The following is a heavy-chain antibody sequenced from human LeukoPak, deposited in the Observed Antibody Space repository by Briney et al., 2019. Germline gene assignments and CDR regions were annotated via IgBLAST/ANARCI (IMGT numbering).Heavy chain of an antibody. CDR2: IYPGDSDT. V-gene: IGHV5-51*01. CDR3: ARRQFYYYDSSGSFDY. Sequence: GESLKISCKGSGYSLTSYWIGWVRQMPGKGLEWMGIIYPGDSDTRYSPSFQGQVTISADKSISTAYLQWSSLKASDTAMYYCARRQFYYYDSSGSFDYWGQGTLVTVSS. J-gene: IGHJ4*02. D-gene: IGHD3-22*01. CDR1: GYSLTSYW.